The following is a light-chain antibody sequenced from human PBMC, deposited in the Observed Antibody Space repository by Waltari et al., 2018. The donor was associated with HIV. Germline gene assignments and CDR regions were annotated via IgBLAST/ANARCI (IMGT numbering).Light chain of an antibody. V-gene: IGLV2-8*01. CDR1: SSDVGGYNY. Sequence: QSALTQPPSASGSPGQSVTISCTGTSSDVGGYNYVSWYQQHPGKAPKLMSYEVSKRPAGVPYRCAGSKSGNTASLTVSGLQAEDEADYYCSSYAGSNNLVFGGGTKLTVL. CDR3: SSYAGSNNLV. J-gene: IGLJ2*01. CDR2: EVS.